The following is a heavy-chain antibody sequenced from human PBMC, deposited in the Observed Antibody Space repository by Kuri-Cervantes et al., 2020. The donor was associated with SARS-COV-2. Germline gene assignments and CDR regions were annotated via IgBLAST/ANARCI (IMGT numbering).Heavy chain of an antibody. CDR3: ARVGDIVVVPAAITA. J-gene: IGHJ5*02. CDR2: IYYSGST. D-gene: IGHD2-2*02. Sequence: SETLSLTCTVSGGSISSSSYYWGWIRQPPGKGLEWSGSIYYSGSTYYNPSLKSRVTISVDTSKNQFSLKLSSVTAADTAVYYCARVGDIVVVPAAITAWGQGTLVTVSS. CDR1: GGSISSSSYY. V-gene: IGHV4-39*01.